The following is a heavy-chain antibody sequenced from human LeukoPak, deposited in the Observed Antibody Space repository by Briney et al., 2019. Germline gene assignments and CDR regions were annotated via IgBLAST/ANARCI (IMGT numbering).Heavy chain of an antibody. J-gene: IGHJ4*02. Sequence: GGSLRLSCAASGFTFSSYGMHWVRRAPGKGLEWVAVISYDGSNKYYADSVKGRFTISRDNSKNTLYLQMNSLRAEDTAVYYCAKGLPYCSGGSCYLGTLIDYWGQGTLVTVSS. CDR1: GFTFSSYG. D-gene: IGHD2-15*01. V-gene: IGHV3-30*18. CDR3: AKGLPYCSGGSCYLGTLIDY. CDR2: ISYDGSNK.